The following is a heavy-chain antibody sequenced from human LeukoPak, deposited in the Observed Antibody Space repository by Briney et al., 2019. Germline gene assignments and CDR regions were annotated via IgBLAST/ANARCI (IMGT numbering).Heavy chain of an antibody. CDR2: ITGSGDTT. V-gene: IGHV3-23*01. Sequence: GGSLRLSCAASGFIFGNYAMSWVRQAPGKGLEWVSAITGSGDTTYYADSVKGRFTISRDNSKNTLYVEMNTLRAEDTAVYYCAKWGDYDILTGYYVSDFWGQGTLVTVSS. D-gene: IGHD3-9*01. CDR3: AKWGDYDILTGYYVSDF. CDR1: GFIFGNYA. J-gene: IGHJ4*02.